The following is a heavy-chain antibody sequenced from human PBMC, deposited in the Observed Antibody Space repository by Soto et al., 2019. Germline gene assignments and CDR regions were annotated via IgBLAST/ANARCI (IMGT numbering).Heavy chain of an antibody. D-gene: IGHD1-26*01. V-gene: IGHV1-3*01. CDR1: GGTFSSYA. J-gene: IGHJ4*02. CDR3: ARGRYSGSYNY. Sequence: ASVKVSCKASGGTFSSYAISWVRQAPGQRLEWMGWINAGNGNTKYSQKFQGRVTITRDTSASTAYMELSSLRSEDTAVYYCARGRYSGSYNYWGQGTLVTVSS. CDR2: INAGNGNT.